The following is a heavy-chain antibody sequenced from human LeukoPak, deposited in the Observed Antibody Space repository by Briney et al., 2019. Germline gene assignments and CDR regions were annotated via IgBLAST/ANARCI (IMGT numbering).Heavy chain of an antibody. D-gene: IGHD3-10*01. J-gene: IGHJ6*03. CDR3: ASRGNGSGSDYYMDV. CDR1: GLTFSSRDW. V-gene: IGHV3-21*01. CDR2: ISSSSSYI. Sequence: GGSLRLSCVASGLTFSSRDWMTWVRQAPGKGLEWVSSISSSSSYIYYADSVKGRFTISRDNAKNSLYLQMNSLRAEDTAVYYCASRGNGSGSDYYMDVWGKGTTVTVSS.